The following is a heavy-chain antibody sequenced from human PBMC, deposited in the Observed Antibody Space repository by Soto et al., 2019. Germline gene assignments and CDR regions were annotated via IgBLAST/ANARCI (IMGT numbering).Heavy chain of an antibody. CDR2: MSHSGST. D-gene: IGHD3-9*01. Sequence: QLQLQESGPALVRPSETLSLNCVVSGGSTSSTIHYWGWIRHPPGKGLEWIGNMSHSGSTHYNPCLKIRVNISAVKSKNSSSLALTTMTPADTAVYFCVRHIDYNILTGYFDWGQGTLVTVSS. J-gene: IGHJ4*02. CDR1: GGSTSSTIHY. V-gene: IGHV4-39*01. CDR3: VRHIDYNILTGYFD.